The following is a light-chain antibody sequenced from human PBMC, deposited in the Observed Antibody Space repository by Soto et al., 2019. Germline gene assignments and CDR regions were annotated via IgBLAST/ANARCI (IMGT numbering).Light chain of an antibody. Sequence: QPVLTQSPSASASLGDSVKLTCTLSSGHSTYAIAWHQQQPEKGPRYLMKLNSDGSHSKGDGIPDRFSGSSSGAERYLTISSLQSEDEADYYCAAWDDILNGVIFGGGTKLTVL. J-gene: IGLJ2*01. CDR3: AAWDDILNGVI. CDR2: LNSDGSH. V-gene: IGLV4-69*01. CDR1: SGHSTYA.